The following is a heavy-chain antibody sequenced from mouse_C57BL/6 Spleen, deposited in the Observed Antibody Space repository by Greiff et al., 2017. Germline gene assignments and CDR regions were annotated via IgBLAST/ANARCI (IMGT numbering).Heavy chain of an antibody. Sequence: VQLKESGGGLVQPGGSMKLSCAASGFTFSDSWMDWVRQSPEKGLEWVAEIRKKANNHATYYDESVKGGFTISRDDSKSSVYLQMNSLRAEDTGIYYCTRVYDYWGQGTTLTVSS. V-gene: IGHV6-6*01. J-gene: IGHJ2*01. D-gene: IGHD6-2*01. CDR1: GFTFSDSW. CDR2: IRKKANNHAT. CDR3: TRVYDY.